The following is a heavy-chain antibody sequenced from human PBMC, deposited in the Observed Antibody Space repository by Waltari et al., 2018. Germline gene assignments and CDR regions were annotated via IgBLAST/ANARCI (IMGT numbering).Heavy chain of an antibody. CDR2: IKNKIDGGTI. D-gene: IGHD7-27*01. V-gene: IGHV3-15*02. CDR3: TTRTWADGFDI. Sequence: EVLLVEAGGSLAKPGGSLRLSCAGSGFSFSNAWVNWVRQAPGKGLEWVGRIKNKIDGGTIDYAAPLKGRFTISRDDSKNTLYLQMNSLKIEDTAVYYCTTRTWADGFDIWGQGTMVTVSS. CDR1: GFSFSNAW. J-gene: IGHJ3*02.